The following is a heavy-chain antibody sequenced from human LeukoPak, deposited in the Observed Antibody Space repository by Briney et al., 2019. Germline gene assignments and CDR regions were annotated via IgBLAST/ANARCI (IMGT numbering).Heavy chain of an antibody. V-gene: IGHV1-8*03. J-gene: IGHJ3*02. CDR3: ARGLTIFGAVNDAFDI. CDR2: MDPNRDNT. Sequence: ASVTVSCKASGYTFTNYYINWVRQATGQGLEGMGWMDPNRDNTRYAQEFQGRVTITRNTSTSTSYMELTSLRSEDTAVYYCARGLTIFGAVNDAFDIWGQGTMVTVSS. D-gene: IGHD3-3*01. CDR1: GYTFTNYY.